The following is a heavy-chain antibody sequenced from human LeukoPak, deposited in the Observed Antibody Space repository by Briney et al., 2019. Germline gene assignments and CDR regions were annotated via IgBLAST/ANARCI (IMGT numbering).Heavy chain of an antibody. CDR3: AREKGSSWVRFDF. CDR2: ISGSGGST. J-gene: IGHJ4*02. V-gene: IGHV3-23*01. D-gene: IGHD6-13*01. Sequence: GGSLRLSCASSGFTFISYAMSWVRQAPWKGLDWVSAISGSGGSTYYADSVKGRFTISRDNSKNTLYLQMNSLRAEDTAVYYCAREKGSSWVRFDFWGQGTLVTVSS. CDR1: GFTFISYA.